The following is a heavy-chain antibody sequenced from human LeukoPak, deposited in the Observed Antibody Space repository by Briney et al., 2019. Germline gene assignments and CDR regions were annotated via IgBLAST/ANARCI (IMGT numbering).Heavy chain of an antibody. Sequence: PSETLSLTCAVSGYSISSGYYGGWIRQPPGKGLEWIGSIYHSGSTYYNPSLKSRVTISVDTSKNQFSLKLSSVTAADTAVYYCARDSWIQLPSRGFDAFDISGQGTMVTVSS. CDR3: ARDSWIQLPSRGFDAFDI. V-gene: IGHV4-38-2*02. J-gene: IGHJ3*02. CDR1: GYSISSGYY. D-gene: IGHD5-18*01. CDR2: IYHSGST.